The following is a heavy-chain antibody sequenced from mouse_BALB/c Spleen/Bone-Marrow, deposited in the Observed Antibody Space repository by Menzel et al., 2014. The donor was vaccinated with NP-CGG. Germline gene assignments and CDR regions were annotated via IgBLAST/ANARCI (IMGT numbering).Heavy chain of an antibody. CDR2: ISYSGST. CDR1: GYSITSDYA. CDR3: ARGTLRGALDY. Sequence: VQLQQPGPGLVKPSQSLSLTCTVTGYSITSDYAWNWIRQFPGNKLEWMGYISYSGSTSYNPSLKSRISITRDTSKNQFFLQLNSVTTEDTATYYCARGTLRGALDYWGQGTSVTVSS. D-gene: IGHD2-14*01. J-gene: IGHJ4*01. V-gene: IGHV3-2*02.